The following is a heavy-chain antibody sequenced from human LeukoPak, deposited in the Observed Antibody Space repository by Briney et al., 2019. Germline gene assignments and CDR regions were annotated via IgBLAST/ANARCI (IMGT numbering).Heavy chain of an antibody. CDR2: IIPIFGTA. CDR1: GGTFSSYA. D-gene: IGHD6-19*01. J-gene: IGHJ4*02. Sequence: SVKVSCKASGGTFSSYAISWVRQASGQGLEWMGGIIPIFGTANYAQKFQGRVTITADESTSTAYMELSSLRSEDTAVYYCARLRGSGWYYIDYWGQGTLVTVSS. CDR3: ARLRGSGWYYIDY. V-gene: IGHV1-69*13.